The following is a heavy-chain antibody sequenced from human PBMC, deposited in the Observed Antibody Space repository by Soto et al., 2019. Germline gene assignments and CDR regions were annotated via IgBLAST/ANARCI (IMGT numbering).Heavy chain of an antibody. CDR1: GYTFTSYG. J-gene: IGHJ4*02. CDR2: ISTYNGNT. V-gene: IGHV1-18*01. Sequence: QVQLVQSGAEVKKPGASVKVSCKASGYTFTSYGISWVRQAPGQGLEWMGWISTYNGNTKYAQKLQGRATMTTDTTASTEYMELRSLRSDDTAVFSCAREMVRGVGSDYWGQGTLVTVSS. D-gene: IGHD3-10*01. CDR3: AREMVRGVGSDY.